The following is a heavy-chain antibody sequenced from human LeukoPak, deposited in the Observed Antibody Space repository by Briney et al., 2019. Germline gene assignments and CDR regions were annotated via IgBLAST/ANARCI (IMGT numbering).Heavy chain of an antibody. Sequence: PGGSLRLSCAASGFTVSSNYMSWVRQAPGKGLEWVSVIYSGGSTYYADSVKGRFTISRDNSKNTLYLQMNSLRAEDTAVYYCARFVHYDSSGSSSYYFDYWGQGTLVTVSS. V-gene: IGHV3-66*01. D-gene: IGHD3-22*01. CDR1: GFTVSSNY. CDR3: ARFVHYDSSGSSSYYFDY. J-gene: IGHJ4*02. CDR2: IYSGGST.